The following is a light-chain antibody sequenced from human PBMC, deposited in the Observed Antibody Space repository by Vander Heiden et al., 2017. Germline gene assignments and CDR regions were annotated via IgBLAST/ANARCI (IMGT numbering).Light chain of an antibody. CDR3: QQENSYPYT. Sequence: DIQMTQSPSTLSASVGDRVTITCRASQSISSWLAWYQQKPGKAHKLLIYKASSLESGVPSRFSGSGSGTEFTLTISSLQPDDFATYYCQQENSYPYTFGQGTKLEIK. CDR2: KAS. V-gene: IGKV1-5*03. CDR1: QSISSW. J-gene: IGKJ2*01.